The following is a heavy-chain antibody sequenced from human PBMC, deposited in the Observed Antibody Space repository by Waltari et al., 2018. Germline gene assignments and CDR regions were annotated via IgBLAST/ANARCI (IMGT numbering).Heavy chain of an antibody. J-gene: IGHJ4*02. CDR1: GITVDSKY. V-gene: IGHV3-53*01. CDR2: IYIGGST. D-gene: IGHD3-22*01. CDR3: ARDYFDSRPHFDY. Sequence: AASGITVDSKYMTWVRQAPGKGLECVSVIYIGGSTYYADSVKGRFTIYRDNSKNTLYLQMDSLRAEDTAVYYCARDYFDSRPHFDYWGQGTLVTVSS.